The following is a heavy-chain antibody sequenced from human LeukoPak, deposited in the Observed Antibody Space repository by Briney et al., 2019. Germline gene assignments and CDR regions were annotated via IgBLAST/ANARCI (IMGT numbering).Heavy chain of an antibody. V-gene: IGHV1-46*01. Sequence: ASVKVSCKASGYTFTSYYMHWVRQAPGQGLEWMGIINPSGGSTSYAQKFQGRVTMTRDTSTSTVYMELSSLRSEDTAVYYCARGGPPPYSSSWYLDYWGQGTLVTVSS. CDR2: INPSGGST. J-gene: IGHJ4*02. CDR1: GYTFTSYY. D-gene: IGHD6-13*01. CDR3: ARGGPPPYSSSWYLDY.